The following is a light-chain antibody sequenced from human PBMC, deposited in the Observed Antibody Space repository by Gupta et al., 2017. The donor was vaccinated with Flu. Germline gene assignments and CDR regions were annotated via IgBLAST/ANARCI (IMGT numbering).Light chain of an antibody. J-gene: IGKJ3*01. CDR3: QQERSEHPMIT. CDR2: GAS. V-gene: IGKV3-20*01. Sequence: EIVLTQSPGTLSLSPGERATLSCRASQSVSSSYLAWYQQKPGQAPRLLIYGASSRATGITDKFSGSGDGTDFTLTISRREPEDFAVYYCQQERSEHPMITFGHGTRLDIK. CDR1: QSVSSSY.